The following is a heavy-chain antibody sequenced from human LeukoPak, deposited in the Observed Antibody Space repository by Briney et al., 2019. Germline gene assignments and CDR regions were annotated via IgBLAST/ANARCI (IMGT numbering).Heavy chain of an antibody. V-gene: IGHV3-9*01. Sequence: GRSLRLSCAASGFTFDDYAMHWVRQAPGKGLEWVSGISWNSGSIGYADSVKGRFTISRDNAKNSLYLQMNSLRAEDTALYYCAKGGNDILTGYFDYGGQGTLVTVSS. CDR3: AKGGNDILTGYFDY. J-gene: IGHJ4*02. D-gene: IGHD3-9*01. CDR1: GFTFDDYA. CDR2: ISWNSGSI.